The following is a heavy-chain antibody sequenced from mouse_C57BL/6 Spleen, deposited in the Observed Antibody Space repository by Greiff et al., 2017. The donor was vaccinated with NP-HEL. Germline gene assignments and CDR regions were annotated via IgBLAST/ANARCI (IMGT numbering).Heavy chain of an antibody. Sequence: VQLQQSGAELVRPGTSVKVSCKASGYAFTNYLIEWVKQRPGQGLEWIGVINPGSGGTNYNEKFKGKATLTADKSSSTAYMQLSSLTSEDSAVYFCARWFYDGYSDYWGQGTTLTVSS. V-gene: IGHV1-54*01. D-gene: IGHD2-3*01. J-gene: IGHJ2*01. CDR2: INPGSGGT. CDR3: ARWFYDGYSDY. CDR1: GYAFTNYL.